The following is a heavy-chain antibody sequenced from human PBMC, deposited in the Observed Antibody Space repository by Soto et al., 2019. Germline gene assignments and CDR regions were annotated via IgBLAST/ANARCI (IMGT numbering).Heavy chain of an antibody. V-gene: IGHV4-4*07. CDR1: GGSISSYY. CDR2: IYTSGST. Sequence: QVQLQESGLGLVKPSETLSLTCTVSGGSISSYYWSWIRQPAGKGLEWIGRIYTSGSTNYNPSLKSRVTMSVDTSKNQFSLKLSSVTAADTAVYYCARERPDYDFWSGYFHLPDYWGQGTLVTVSS. J-gene: IGHJ4*02. D-gene: IGHD3-3*01. CDR3: ARERPDYDFWSGYFHLPDY.